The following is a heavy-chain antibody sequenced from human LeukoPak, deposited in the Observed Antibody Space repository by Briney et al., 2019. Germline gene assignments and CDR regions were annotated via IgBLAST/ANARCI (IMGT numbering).Heavy chain of an antibody. CDR2: IYYGGST. D-gene: IGHD5/OR15-5a*01. CDR1: GASISSSSYY. V-gene: IGHV4-39*07. Sequence: SETLSLTCTVSGASISSSSYYWGWIRQPPGKGLEWIGSIYYGGSTYYNPSLKSRVTISVDTSKNQFSLKLSSVTAADTAVYYCASTRLRASLPTEGFDPWGQGTLVTVSS. J-gene: IGHJ5*02. CDR3: ASTRLRASLPTEGFDP.